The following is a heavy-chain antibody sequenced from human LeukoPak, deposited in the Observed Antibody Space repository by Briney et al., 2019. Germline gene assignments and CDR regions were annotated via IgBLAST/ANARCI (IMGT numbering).Heavy chain of an antibody. CDR1: GYSFTSYW. V-gene: IGHV5-51*01. CDR2: IFPVDSDT. J-gene: IGHJ4*02. CDR3: ARRSAVAGRFNDFDY. D-gene: IGHD6-19*01. Sequence: KPGESLKISCKGSGYSFTSYWIGWVRQMPGKGLEWMGVIFPVDSDTRYSPSFHGQVTISADKSISTAYLQWSSLKASDTAMYYCARRSAVAGRFNDFDYWGQGTLVTVSS.